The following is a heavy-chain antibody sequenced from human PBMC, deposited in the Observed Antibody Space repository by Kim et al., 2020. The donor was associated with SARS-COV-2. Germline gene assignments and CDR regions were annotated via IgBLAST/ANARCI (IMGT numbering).Heavy chain of an antibody. CDR1: GYTFTSYT. Sequence: ASVKVSCKASGYTFTSYTIHWVRQAPGQRLEWMGLIKAGNGNTKYSQKFQARVTITRDTSASTAYMDLSSLRSEDTAVYYCARDRDYYGSGKMGYWGQGTLVTVSS. CDR3: ARDRDYYGSGKMGY. V-gene: IGHV1-3*01. CDR2: IKAGNGNT. J-gene: IGHJ4*02. D-gene: IGHD3-10*01.